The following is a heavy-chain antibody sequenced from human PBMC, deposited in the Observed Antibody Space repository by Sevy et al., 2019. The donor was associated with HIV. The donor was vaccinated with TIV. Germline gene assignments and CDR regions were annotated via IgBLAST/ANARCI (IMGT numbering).Heavy chain of an antibody. V-gene: IGHV3-7*01. CDR1: GFTFSSYW. Sequence: GGSLRLSCAASGFTFSSYWMSWVRQAPGKGLEWVANIKQDGSVKYYVDSVKGRFTISRDNAKNSLYLQMNSLRAEDTAVYYCARVVEGYDFWSGYSTKGWFDPWGQGTLVTVSS. CDR2: IKQDGSVK. D-gene: IGHD3-3*01. J-gene: IGHJ5*02. CDR3: ARVVEGYDFWSGYSTKGWFDP.